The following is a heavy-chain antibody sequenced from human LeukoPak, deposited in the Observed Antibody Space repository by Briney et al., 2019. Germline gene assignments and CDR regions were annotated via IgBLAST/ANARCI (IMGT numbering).Heavy chain of an antibody. J-gene: IGHJ6*03. Sequence: ASVKVSCKASGYTFTSYYMHWVRQAPGQGLEWMGIINPSGGSTSYAQKFQGRVTMTRNTSISTAYMELSSLRSEDTAVYYCARGQRKSSSGWYPVGYYYYYYMDVWGKGTTVTISS. CDR3: ARGQRKSSSGWYPVGYYYYYYMDV. V-gene: IGHV1-46*01. CDR2: INPSGGST. CDR1: GYTFTSYY. D-gene: IGHD6-19*01.